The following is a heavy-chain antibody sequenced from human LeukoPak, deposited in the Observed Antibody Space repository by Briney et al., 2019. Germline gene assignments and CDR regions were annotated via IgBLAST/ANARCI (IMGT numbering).Heavy chain of an antibody. Sequence: SETLSLTCAVYGGSFSGYYWSWIRRPPGKGLEWIGEINHSGSTNYNPSLKSRVTISVDTSKNQFSLKLSSVTAADTAVYYCAKGPGYSSSWYGGWFDPWGQGTLVTVSS. J-gene: IGHJ5*02. CDR1: GGSFSGYY. CDR3: AKGPGYSSSWYGGWFDP. CDR2: INHSGST. D-gene: IGHD6-13*01. V-gene: IGHV4-34*01.